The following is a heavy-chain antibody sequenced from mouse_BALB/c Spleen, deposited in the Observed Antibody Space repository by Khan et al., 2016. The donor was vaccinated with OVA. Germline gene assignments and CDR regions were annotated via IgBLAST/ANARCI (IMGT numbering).Heavy chain of an antibody. J-gene: IGHJ4*01. CDR2: IWSAGST. CDR1: GFSLTNYE. Sequence: QVQLKESGPGLVAPSQSLSITCTISGFSLTNYEVHWVRQPPGKGLEWLVVIWSAGSTAYNSALNSRLSISKANSKSQVFLKMNSLQTADNAMYKCARQPDYYYYIMDYWGQGTSVTVSS. D-gene: IGHD1-1*02. V-gene: IGHV2-6-1*01. CDR3: ARQPDYYYYIMDY.